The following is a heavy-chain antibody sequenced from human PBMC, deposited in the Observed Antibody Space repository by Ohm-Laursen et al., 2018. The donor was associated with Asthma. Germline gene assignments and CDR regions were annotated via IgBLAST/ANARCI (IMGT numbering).Heavy chain of an antibody. Sequence: SLRLSCTASGFTFSDYSMHWVRQGPGQGLVWISHIFPDGRHTNYADSVKGRFTISRDDAKNTLYLQMNSLRVDDTAVYYCARGNLEGLQWGQGTLVTVSS. D-gene: IGHD5-24*01. J-gene: IGHJ4*02. CDR1: GFTFSDYS. CDR3: ARGNLEGLQ. V-gene: IGHV3-74*01. CDR2: IFPDGRHT.